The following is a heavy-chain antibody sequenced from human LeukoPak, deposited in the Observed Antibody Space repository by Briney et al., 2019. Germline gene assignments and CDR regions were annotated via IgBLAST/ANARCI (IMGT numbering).Heavy chain of an antibody. CDR2: IYYTGST. J-gene: IGHJ4*02. CDR1: GGSINNYY. CDR3: ARQRAQYSYPTFDY. D-gene: IGHD5-18*01. Sequence: SETLSLTCTVSGGSINNYYWSWIRQPPGKGLEWIGYIYYTGSTNYNPSLKSRVTISLDTSKNQFSLKLSSVTAADTAVYYCARQRAQYSYPTFDYWGQGILVTVSS. V-gene: IGHV4-59*08.